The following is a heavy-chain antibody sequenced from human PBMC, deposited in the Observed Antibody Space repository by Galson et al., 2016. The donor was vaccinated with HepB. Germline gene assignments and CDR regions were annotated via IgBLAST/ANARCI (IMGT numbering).Heavy chain of an antibody. V-gene: IGHV5-51*01. Sequence: QSGAEVKKPGESLKISCKASGYTFSIYWIGWVSQMPGKGLEWMGIIYPGDSDTRYSPSFQGQVTISADNSINTAYLQWSSLKAPDTAIYYCARLSDRMGYYYMDVWGKGTTVTVSS. CDR2: IYPGDSDT. J-gene: IGHJ6*03. CDR3: ARLSDRMGYYYMDV. CDR1: GYTFSIYW. D-gene: IGHD2-15*01.